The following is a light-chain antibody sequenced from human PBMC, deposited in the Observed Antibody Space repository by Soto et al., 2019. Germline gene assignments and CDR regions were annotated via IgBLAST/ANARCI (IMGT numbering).Light chain of an antibody. CDR3: SSDTSSSTLVV. CDR2: DVG. J-gene: IGLJ2*01. CDR1: SSDVGGLNF. V-gene: IGLV2-14*01. Sequence: QSVLTQPASVSGSPGQSITISCTGTSSDVGGLNFVSWYQQYPGKAPKLMIYDVGNRPSGVSNRFSGSKSGNTASLTISGLQAEDEADYYCSSDTSSSTLVVFGGGTKVTVL.